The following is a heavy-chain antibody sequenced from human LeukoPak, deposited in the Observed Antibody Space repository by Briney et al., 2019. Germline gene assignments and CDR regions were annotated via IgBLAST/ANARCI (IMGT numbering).Heavy chain of an antibody. CDR3: ATANLVRAFDI. D-gene: IGHD3-10*01. V-gene: IGHV4-4*02. CDR1: GGSISSTNW. CDR2: IYYSGST. J-gene: IGHJ3*02. Sequence: SETLSLTCGVSGGSISSTNWWSLVRQPPGKGLEWIGEIYYSGSTNYNPSLKSRVTISVDKSKNQFSLKLSSVTAADTAVYYCATANLVRAFDIWGQETMVTVSS.